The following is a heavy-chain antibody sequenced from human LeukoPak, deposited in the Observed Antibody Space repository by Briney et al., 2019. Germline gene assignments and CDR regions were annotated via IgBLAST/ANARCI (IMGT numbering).Heavy chain of an antibody. J-gene: IGHJ4*02. CDR1: GFPFNSYG. CDR3: VRALLGSADY. Sequence: GTSLRLSCAASGFPFNSYGMHWVRQAPGKGLEWVAVIWYDGSNKYYADSVKDRFTISRDNAKNTLYLQMNSLRAEDTAVYYCVRALLGSADYWGQGTLVTVSS. CDR2: IWYDGSNK. D-gene: IGHD7-27*01. V-gene: IGHV3-33*03.